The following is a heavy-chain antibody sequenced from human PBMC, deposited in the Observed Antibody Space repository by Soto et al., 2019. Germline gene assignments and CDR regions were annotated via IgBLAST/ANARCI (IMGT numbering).Heavy chain of an antibody. CDR3: AREYYYDSSGFDN. D-gene: IGHD3-22*01. CDR2: IYPDDSDT. J-gene: IGHJ4*02. V-gene: IGHV5-51*01. Sequence: GESLKISCKASGYSFTSYWIGWVRQMPGKGLEWMGFIYPDDSDTRYSPSFQGQVTISADKSISTAYLQWRSLKAADTAVYYCAREYYYDSSGFDNWGQGTLVTVSS. CDR1: GYSFTSYW.